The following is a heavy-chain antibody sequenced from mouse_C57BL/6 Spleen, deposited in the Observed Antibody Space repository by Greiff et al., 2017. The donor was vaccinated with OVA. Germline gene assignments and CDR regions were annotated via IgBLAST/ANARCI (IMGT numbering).Heavy chain of an antibody. CDR1: GYTFTSYW. V-gene: IGHV1-59*01. CDR2: IDPSDSYT. J-gene: IGHJ2*01. Sequence: QVHVKQPGAELVRPGTSVKLSCKASGYTFTSYWMHWVKQRPGQGLEWIGVIDPSDSYTNYNQKFKGKATLTVDTSSSTAYMQLSSLTSEDSAVYYCARDDGSLFDYWGQGTTLTVSS. CDR3: ARDDGSLFDY. D-gene: IGHD2-3*01.